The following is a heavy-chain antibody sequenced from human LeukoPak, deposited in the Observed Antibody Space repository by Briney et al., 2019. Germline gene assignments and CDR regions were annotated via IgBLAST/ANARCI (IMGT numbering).Heavy chain of an antibody. CDR1: GGSISSYY. J-gene: IGHJ4*02. D-gene: IGHD5-24*01. CDR2: IYYSGST. Sequence: SETLSLTCTVSGGSISSYYWSWIRQPPGKGLEWIGYIYYSGSTNYNPSLKSRVTISVDTPKNQFSLKLSSVTAADTAVYYCARHADGYNVDYWGQGTLVTVSS. V-gene: IGHV4-59*08. CDR3: ARHADGYNVDY.